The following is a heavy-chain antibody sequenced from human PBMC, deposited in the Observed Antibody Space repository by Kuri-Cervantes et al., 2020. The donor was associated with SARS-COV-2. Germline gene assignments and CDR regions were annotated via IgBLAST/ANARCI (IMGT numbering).Heavy chain of an antibody. V-gene: IGHV1-46*01. CDR1: GYTFTSYY. D-gene: IGHD2-2*01. Sequence: ASVKVSCKASGYTFTSYYMHWVRQAPGQGLEWMGIINPSGGSTSYAQKFQGRVTMTRDTSTSTVYMELSSLRSEDTAVYYCARGRHEDIVVVPDDYYYGMDVWGQGTTVTFSS. CDR2: INPSGGST. J-gene: IGHJ6*02. CDR3: ARGRHEDIVVVPDDYYYGMDV.